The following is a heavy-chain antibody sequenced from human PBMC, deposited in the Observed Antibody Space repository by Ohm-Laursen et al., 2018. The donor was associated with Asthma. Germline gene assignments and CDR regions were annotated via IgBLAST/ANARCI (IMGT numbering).Heavy chain of an antibody. Sequence: SETLSLTCTVSGDSIKSGIYYWSWIRQHPGKGLEWIGYVYYSGLTYSNPSLRSRVSISVDTSKNQFSLKLSSVTAADTAVYYCARASVTTLYYYFDYWGQGTLVTVSS. CDR1: GDSIKSGIYY. D-gene: IGHD4-17*01. CDR2: VYYSGLT. V-gene: IGHV4-30-4*02. J-gene: IGHJ4*02. CDR3: ARASVTTLYYYFDY.